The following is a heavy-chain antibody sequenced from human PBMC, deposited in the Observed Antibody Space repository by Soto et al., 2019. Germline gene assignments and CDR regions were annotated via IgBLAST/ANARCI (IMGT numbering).Heavy chain of an antibody. CDR2: ISSSSSYI. V-gene: IGHV3-21*01. D-gene: IGHD3-22*01. CDR3: ARDLGALRYDSIDAFDI. J-gene: IGHJ3*02. Sequence: EVQLVESGGGLVKPGGSLRLSCAASGFTFSSYSMNWVRQAPGKGLEWVSSISSSSSYIYYADSVKGRFTISRDNAKNSLYLQMNSLRAEDTAVYYCARDLGALRYDSIDAFDIWGQGTMVTVSS. CDR1: GFTFSSYS.